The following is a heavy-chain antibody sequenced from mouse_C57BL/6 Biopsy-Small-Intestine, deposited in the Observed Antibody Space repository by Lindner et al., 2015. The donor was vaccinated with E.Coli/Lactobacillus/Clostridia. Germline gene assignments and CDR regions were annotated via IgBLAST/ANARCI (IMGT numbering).Heavy chain of an antibody. Sequence: VQLQESGAELVRPGTSVKVSCKASGYAFTNYLIEWVKQRPGHGLEWIGEILPGIYSSNYNEKFKGKATFTADTSSNTAYMQLSSLTTEDSAIYYCVRRGYSGWSDYWGQGTSLTVSS. CDR1: GYAFTNYL. CDR3: VRRGYSGWSDY. CDR2: ILPGIYSS. J-gene: IGHJ2*02. V-gene: IGHV1-9*01. D-gene: IGHD2-14*01.